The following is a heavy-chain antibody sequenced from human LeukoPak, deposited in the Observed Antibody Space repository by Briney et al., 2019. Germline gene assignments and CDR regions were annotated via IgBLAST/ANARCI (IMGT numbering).Heavy chain of an antibody. CDR1: GGSISSYY. V-gene: IGHV4-59*08. Sequence: SETLSLTCTVSGGSISSYYWSWIRQPPGKGLEWIGYIYYSGSTNYNPSLKSRVTISVDTSKNQFSLKLSSVTAADTAVYYCARVSGRFTWYFDLWGRGTLVTVSS. J-gene: IGHJ2*01. CDR3: ARVSGRFTWYFDL. CDR2: IYYSGST.